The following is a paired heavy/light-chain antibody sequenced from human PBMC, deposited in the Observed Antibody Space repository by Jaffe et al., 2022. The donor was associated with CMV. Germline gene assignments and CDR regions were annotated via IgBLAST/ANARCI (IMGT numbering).Light chain of an antibody. CDR2: WAS. V-gene: IGKV4-1*01. J-gene: IGKJ1*01. Sequence: DIVMTQSPDSLAVSLGERATINCKSSQSVLYRSNSKSYLAWYQQKPGQPPKLLISWASTRESGVPDRFSGSGSATDFTLTISSLQAEDVAVYHCQQYHTTPWTFGQGTKVEI. CDR1: QSVLYRSNSKSY. CDR3: QQYHTTPWT.
Heavy chain of an antibody. Sequence: QVQLQESGPGLVKPSETLSLTCTVSGGSVSSGNNYWTWVRQPPGKGLEWIGYSFYNGATNYNPSLKRRVTISVDTSKNQFSLKLTSVTAADTAVYYCALAVPSTIGYFGSWGQGTLVTVSS. CDR1: GGSVSSGNNY. D-gene: IGHD2-2*01. J-gene: IGHJ4*02. CDR2: SFYNGAT. CDR3: ALAVPSTIGYFGS. V-gene: IGHV4-61*01.